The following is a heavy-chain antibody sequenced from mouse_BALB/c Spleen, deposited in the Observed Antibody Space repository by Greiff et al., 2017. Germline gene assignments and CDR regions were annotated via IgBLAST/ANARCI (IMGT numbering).Heavy chain of an antibody. CDR1: GYTFSSYW. CDR3: AGWLRRGWYYAMDY. D-gene: IGHD2-2*01. Sequence: QVQLKESGAELMKPGASVKISCKATGYTFSSYWIEWVKQRPGHGLEWIGEILPGSGSTNYNEKFKGKATFTADTSSNTAYMQLSRLTSEDSAVYYCAGWLRRGWYYAMDYWGQGTSVTVSS. CDR2: ILPGSGST. J-gene: IGHJ4*01. V-gene: IGHV1-9*01.